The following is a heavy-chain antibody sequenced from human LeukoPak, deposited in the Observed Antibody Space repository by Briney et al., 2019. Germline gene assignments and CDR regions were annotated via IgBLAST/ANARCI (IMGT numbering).Heavy chain of an antibody. V-gene: IGHV3-23*01. CDR2: ISGSGDNT. Sequence: GGSLRLSCAASGFTFSSYAMSWVRQAPGKGLEWVSGISGSGDNTYYADSVKGRFTISRDNSKNTLYVQVNSLGTEDTAAYYRAEGSYYDSSGSFYFDYWGQGTLVTVSS. CDR3: AEGSYYDSSGSFYFDY. CDR1: GFTFSSYA. D-gene: IGHD3-22*01. J-gene: IGHJ4*02.